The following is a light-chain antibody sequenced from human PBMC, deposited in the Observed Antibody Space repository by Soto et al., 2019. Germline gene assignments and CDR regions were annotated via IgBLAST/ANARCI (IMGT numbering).Light chain of an antibody. J-gene: IGKJ1*01. V-gene: IGKV1-39*01. CDR3: QQSYSTHRT. Sequence: DIQMTQSPSSLSAAVGDRVTITCRASQTINTYLNWYQQKPGKAPKVLIYAASSLQTGVPSRFSGSGSGTDFTLPISSLQPDDFATYYCQQSYSTHRTFGQGTKVEI. CDR1: QTINTY. CDR2: AAS.